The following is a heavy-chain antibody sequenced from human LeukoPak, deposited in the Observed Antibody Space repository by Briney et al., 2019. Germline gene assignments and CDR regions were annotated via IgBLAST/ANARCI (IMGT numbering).Heavy chain of an antibody. D-gene: IGHD3-10*01. V-gene: IGHV3-21*01. J-gene: IGHJ5*02. Sequence: GGSLRLSCAASGFTFSSYAMSWVRQAPGKGLEWVSAISSSSSYIYYADSVKGRFTISRDNAKNSLYLQMNSLRAEDTAVYYCARDTSDYYGSGGDWFDPWGQGTLVTVSS. CDR2: ISSSSSYI. CDR1: GFTFSSYA. CDR3: ARDTSDYYGSGGDWFDP.